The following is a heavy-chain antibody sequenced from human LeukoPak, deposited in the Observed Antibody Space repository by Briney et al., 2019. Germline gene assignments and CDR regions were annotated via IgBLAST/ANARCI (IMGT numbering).Heavy chain of an antibody. V-gene: IGHV4-4*07. CDR3: AGGTYSGYDS. Sequence: PSETLSLTCTVSGGSISSYYWSWIRQPAGKGLEWIGRIYTSGSTNYNPSLKSRVTMSVDTSKNQFSLQLSSVTPEDTAVYYCAGGTYSGYDSWGQGTLVIVSS. D-gene: IGHD5-12*01. J-gene: IGHJ5*02. CDR2: IYTSGST. CDR1: GGSISSYY.